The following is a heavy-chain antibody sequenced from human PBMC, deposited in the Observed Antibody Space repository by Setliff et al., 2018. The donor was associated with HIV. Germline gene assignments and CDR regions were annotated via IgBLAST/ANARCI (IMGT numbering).Heavy chain of an antibody. V-gene: IGHV1-24*01. Sequence: ASVKVSCKVSGYILTELSRHWVRQAPGKGLEWMGGFDPEDGETISAQKFQGRVTMTEDTSTDTAYMELRSLRSEETAVYYCSTSPRGLGVAATGRRYLHHWGQGTLFTVSS. CDR2: FDPEDGET. J-gene: IGHJ1*01. D-gene: IGHD6-19*01. CDR1: GYILTELS. CDR3: STSPRGLGVAATGRRYLHH.